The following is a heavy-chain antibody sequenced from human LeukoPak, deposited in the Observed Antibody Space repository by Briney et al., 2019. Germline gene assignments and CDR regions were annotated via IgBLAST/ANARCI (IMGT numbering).Heavy chain of an antibody. CDR1: GGSISSSSYY. Sequence: PSETLSLTCTVSGGSISSSSYYWGWIRQPPGKGLEWIGYIYYSGSTNYNPSLKSRVTISVDTSKNQFSLKLSSVTAADTAVYYCARDVTMYYYYMDVWGKGTTVTISS. J-gene: IGHJ6*03. V-gene: IGHV4-61*01. D-gene: IGHD3-3*01. CDR2: IYYSGST. CDR3: ARDVTMYYYYMDV.